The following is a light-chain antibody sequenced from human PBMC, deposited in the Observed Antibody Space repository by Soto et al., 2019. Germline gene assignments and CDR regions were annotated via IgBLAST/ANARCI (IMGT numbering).Light chain of an antibody. J-gene: IGKJ2*03. V-gene: IGKV1-39*01. Sequence: DIQMTQSPSSLSASVGDRVTITCRASQTISRYLNWYQQKVGKAPQVLISGASSLQSGVPPRFSGSGSGTDFTLTISSPQPEDFATYYCQQSYTTPYSFGRGTKLEI. CDR2: GAS. CDR3: QQSYTTPYS. CDR1: QTISRY.